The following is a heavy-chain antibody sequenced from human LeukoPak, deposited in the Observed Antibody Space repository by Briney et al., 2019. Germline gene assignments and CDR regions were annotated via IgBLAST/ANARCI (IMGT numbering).Heavy chain of an antibody. CDR3: ARSYGWLPGGM. Sequence: PGGSLRVSCAAAGFTFSDYYMSWIRQAPGKGLEWVSYISSTSSYTNYADSVKGRFTISRDNAKNSLHLQMNSLRAEDTAVYYCARSYGWLPGGMWGQGTLVTVSS. CDR1: GFTFSDYY. CDR2: ISSTSSYT. J-gene: IGHJ4*02. V-gene: IGHV3-11*03. D-gene: IGHD5-12*01.